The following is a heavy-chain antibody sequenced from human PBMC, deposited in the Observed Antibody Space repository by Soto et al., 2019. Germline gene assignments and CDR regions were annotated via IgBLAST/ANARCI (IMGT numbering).Heavy chain of an antibody. D-gene: IGHD3-10*01. CDR3: ARDGGPMVREEGYYYYYMDV. CDR1: GFTFSSYA. CDR2: ISSNGGST. V-gene: IGHV3-64*01. Sequence: SLRLSCAASGFTFSSYAMHWVRQAPGKGLEYVSAISSNGGSTYYANSVKGRFTISRDNSKNTLYLQMGSLRVEDMAVYYCARDGGPMVREEGYYYYYMDVWGKGTTVTVSS. J-gene: IGHJ6*03.